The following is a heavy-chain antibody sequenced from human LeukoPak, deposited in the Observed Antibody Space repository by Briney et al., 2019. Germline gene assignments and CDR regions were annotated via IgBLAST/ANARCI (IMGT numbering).Heavy chain of an antibody. Sequence: GGSLTLSCAASGFTVSSNYMSWARQAPGKGLEWVSVIYSAGSTYYADSVKGRFTISRDNSKNTLYLQMDSLRAEDTAVYYCATSTTCYASSGCYYYYMDVWGTVTPVTVSS. CDR2: IYSAGST. J-gene: IGHJ6*03. CDR3: ATSTTCYASSGCYYYYMDV. CDR1: GFTVSSNY. V-gene: IGHV3-53*01. D-gene: IGHD2-2*01.